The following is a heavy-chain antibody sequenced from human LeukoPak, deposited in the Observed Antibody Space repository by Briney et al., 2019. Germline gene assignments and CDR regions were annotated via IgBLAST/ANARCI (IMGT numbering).Heavy chain of an antibody. CDR2: IYYSGST. CDR3: ARSGAGSNWNDMAAFDI. V-gene: IGHV4-59*01. Sequence: PSETLSLTCTVSGGSISSYYWSWIRQPPGKGLEWIGYIYYSGSTNYNPSLKSRVTISVDTSKNQFSLKLSSVTAADTAVYYCARSGAGSNWNDMAAFDIWGQGTMVTVSS. D-gene: IGHD1-1*01. CDR1: GGSISSYY. J-gene: IGHJ3*02.